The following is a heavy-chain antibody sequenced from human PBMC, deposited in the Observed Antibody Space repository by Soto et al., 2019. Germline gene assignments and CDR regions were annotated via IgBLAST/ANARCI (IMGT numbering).Heavy chain of an antibody. Sequence: PSETLSLTCAVSGGSISSGGYSWSWIRQPPGKGLEWIGYIYHSGSTYYNPSLKGRFTISRDNAKNALYLQMNSLRVEDTALYFCVKGLNIDYNSGWLYFDYWGQGTVVTVSS. D-gene: IGHD6-19*01. CDR3: VKGLNIDYNSGWLYFDY. CDR2: IYHSGST. CDR1: GGSISSGGYS. J-gene: IGHJ4*02. V-gene: IGHV4-30-2*02.